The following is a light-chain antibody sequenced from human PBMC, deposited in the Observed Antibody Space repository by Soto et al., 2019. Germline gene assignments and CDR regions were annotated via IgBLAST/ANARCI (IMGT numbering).Light chain of an antibody. Sequence: QSALTQPASVSGSPGQSITISCTGTSSDVGSYNFVSWYQQHPGKAPKLMIYEGSKRPSGVSNRFSGSKSGNTASLTISGLQAEDEADYYCCSYAGSSYVFGTGTKLTVL. CDR2: EGS. CDR1: SSDVGSYNF. J-gene: IGLJ1*01. V-gene: IGLV2-23*01. CDR3: CSYAGSSYV.